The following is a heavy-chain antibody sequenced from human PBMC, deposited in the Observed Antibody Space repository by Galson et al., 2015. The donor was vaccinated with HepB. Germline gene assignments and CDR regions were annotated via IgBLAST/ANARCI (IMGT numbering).Heavy chain of an antibody. D-gene: IGHD6-19*01. CDR2: IIPIFGIA. CDR1: GGTFSSYA. V-gene: IGHV1-69*10. Sequence: SVKVSCKASGGTFSSYAISWVRQAPGQGLEWMGGIIPIFGIANYAQKFQGRVTITADKSTSTAYMELSSLRSEDTAVYYCARAGAVAGDYYYYGMDVWGQGTTVTVSS. CDR3: ARAGAVAGDYYYYGMDV. J-gene: IGHJ6*02.